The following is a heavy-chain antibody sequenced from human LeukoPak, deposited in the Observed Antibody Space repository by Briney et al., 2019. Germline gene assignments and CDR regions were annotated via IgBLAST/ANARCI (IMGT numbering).Heavy chain of an antibody. Sequence: PGGSLRLSCAASGFTFSSYGMNWVRQAPGKGLEWVSSISSSSSYIYYADSVKGRFTISRDNAKNSLYLQMNSLRAEDTAVYYCARTIAVAGTPAGFDYWGQGTLVTVSS. CDR1: GFTFSSYG. D-gene: IGHD6-19*01. J-gene: IGHJ4*02. V-gene: IGHV3-21*01. CDR3: ARTIAVAGTPAGFDY. CDR2: ISSSSSYI.